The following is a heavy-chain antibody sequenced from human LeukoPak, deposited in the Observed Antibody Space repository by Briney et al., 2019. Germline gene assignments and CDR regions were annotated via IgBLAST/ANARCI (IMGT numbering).Heavy chain of an antibody. Sequence: GGSLRLSCAASGLTVSDNYMTWVRQAPGKGLEWVSVIYAGGSTFYADSVKGRFTISRDNSKNTVYLQMNSLRAEDTAVYYCARHVPSALRLVVVTSDWYFDLWGRGTMVTVSS. CDR1: GLTVSDNY. D-gene: IGHD2-21*02. J-gene: IGHJ2*01. CDR3: ARHVPSALRLVVVTSDWYFDL. V-gene: IGHV3-66*02. CDR2: IYAGGST.